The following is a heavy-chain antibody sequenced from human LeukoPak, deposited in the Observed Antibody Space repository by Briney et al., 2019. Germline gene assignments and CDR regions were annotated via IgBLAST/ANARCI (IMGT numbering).Heavy chain of an antibody. V-gene: IGHV1-8*01. CDR3: ARGWESGANKLLLGWNY. CDR1: GYTFTSYD. Sequence: ASVKVSCKASGYTFTSYDINWVRQATGQGLEWMGWMNPNSGNTGYAQKFQGRVTMTRNTSISTAYMELSSLRSEDTAVYYCARGWESGANKLLLGWNYWGQGTLVTVSS. D-gene: IGHD2-15*01. J-gene: IGHJ4*02. CDR2: MNPNSGNT.